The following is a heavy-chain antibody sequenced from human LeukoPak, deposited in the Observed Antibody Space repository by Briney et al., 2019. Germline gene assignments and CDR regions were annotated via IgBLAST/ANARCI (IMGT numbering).Heavy chain of an antibody. CDR1: GGSISSYY. D-gene: IGHD5-12*01. J-gene: IGHJ4*02. CDR2: IYYSGST. V-gene: IGHV4-59*01. CDR3: ARAGRRDGYNWLGY. Sequence: SETLSLTCTVSGGSISSYYWSWIRQPPGKGLEWIGYIYYSGSTNYNPSLKSRDTISVDTSKNQFSLKLSSVTAADTAVYYCARAGRRDGYNWLGYWGQGTLVTVSS.